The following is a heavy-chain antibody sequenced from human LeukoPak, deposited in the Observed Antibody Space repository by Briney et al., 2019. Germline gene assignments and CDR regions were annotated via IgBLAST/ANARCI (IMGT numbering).Heavy chain of an antibody. CDR1: GFTFHKND. D-gene: IGHD3-3*01. CDR3: ATGRFFDV. CDR2: VTATGEAT. Sequence: GGSLRLSCIASGFTFHKNDMTWIRQGPGLGLEWVSLVTATGEATFNADPVKGRFTISRDNSKNTLYLQMSNLRAEDTAVYYCATGRFFDVWGQGTTVTVTS. V-gene: IGHV3-23*01. J-gene: IGHJ6*02.